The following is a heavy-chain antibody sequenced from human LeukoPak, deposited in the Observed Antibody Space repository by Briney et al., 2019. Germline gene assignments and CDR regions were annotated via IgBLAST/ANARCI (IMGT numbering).Heavy chain of an antibody. CDR2: VSSSGTNT. J-gene: IGHJ4*02. CDR1: EFLFSSYA. CDR3: AKDRFGYNNSPGEIDY. V-gene: IGHV3-23*01. Sequence: GGSLRLSCAASEFLFSSYAMSWVRQAPGRGLEWVSSVSSSGTNTYYADSVKGRFTISRDNSKDTLYLQMNSLRVEDTAVYYCAKDRFGYNNSPGEIDYWGQGTLVTVSS. D-gene: IGHD1-14*01.